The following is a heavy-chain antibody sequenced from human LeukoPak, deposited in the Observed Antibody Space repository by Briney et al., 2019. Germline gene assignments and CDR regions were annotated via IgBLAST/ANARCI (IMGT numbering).Heavy chain of an antibody. D-gene: IGHD2-15*01. Sequence: ETLSLTCAVYGGSFSGYYWSWVRQAPGKGLEWVSGISGSGDNTNYADSVKGRFTISRDNSKNTLSLQMSSLRVEDTAVYYCARDRSCTGGSCYMDVWGRGTTVTVSS. CDR1: GGSFSGYY. V-gene: IGHV3-23*01. CDR2: ISGSGDNT. J-gene: IGHJ6*03. CDR3: ARDRSCTGGSCYMDV.